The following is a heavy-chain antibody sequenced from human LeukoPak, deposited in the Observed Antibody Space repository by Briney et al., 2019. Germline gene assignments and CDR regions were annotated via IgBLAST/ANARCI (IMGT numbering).Heavy chain of an antibody. Sequence: GGSLRLSCAASGFTFSSYAMSWIRQAPGKGLEWVSYISSSGSTIYYADSVKGRFTISRDNAKNPLYLQMNSLRAEDTAVYYCARDSEQWLPVDDAFDIWGQGTMVTVSS. CDR3: ARDSEQWLPVDDAFDI. D-gene: IGHD6-19*01. CDR1: GFTFSSYA. V-gene: IGHV3-11*04. CDR2: ISSSGSTI. J-gene: IGHJ3*02.